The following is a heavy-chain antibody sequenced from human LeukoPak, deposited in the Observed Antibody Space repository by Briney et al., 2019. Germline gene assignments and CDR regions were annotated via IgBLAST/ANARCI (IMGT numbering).Heavy chain of an antibody. CDR1: GGSTSSY. J-gene: IGHJ3*01. V-gene: IGHV4-59*01. Sequence: SETLSLTCTVSGGSTSSYWSWIRQPPGQGLEWIGYIYYSGSTSYNPSLKSRVTISLDMSKNLFSLKLTSVTAADTAVYYCARDQGYGSSSVWGHGKMVTVSS. CDR3: ARDQGYGSSSV. CDR2: IYYSGST. D-gene: IGHD6-6*01.